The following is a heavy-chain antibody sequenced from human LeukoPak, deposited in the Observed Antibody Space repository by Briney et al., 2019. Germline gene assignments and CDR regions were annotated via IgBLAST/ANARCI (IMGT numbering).Heavy chain of an antibody. D-gene: IGHD3-22*01. Sequence: GRSLRLSCAASGFTFSSYGMHWVRQAPGKGLEWVAVISYDGSNKYYADSVKGRFTISRDNSKNTLYLRMNSLRAEDTAVYYCARDREGSQYYDSSGYLDYWGQGTLVTVSS. CDR1: GFTFSSYG. CDR2: ISYDGSNK. V-gene: IGHV3-30*19. J-gene: IGHJ4*02. CDR3: ARDREGSQYYDSSGYLDY.